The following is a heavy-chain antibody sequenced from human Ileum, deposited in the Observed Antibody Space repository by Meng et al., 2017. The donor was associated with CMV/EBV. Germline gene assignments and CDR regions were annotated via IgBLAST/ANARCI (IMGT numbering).Heavy chain of an antibody. Sequence: QLQDWGAGRLKPPEILSLTCGRGGAFSPYTWSWSHQAPGKGLEWMGEINQYGGTNFNPSVKSRVTISRDTSKNQFSLRLNSVTAADAAVYYCVTADHHAIKYWGQGTLVTVSS. CDR1: GGAFSPYT. D-gene: IGHD5-12*01. V-gene: IGHV4-34*01. CDR3: VTADHHAIKY. J-gene: IGHJ4*02. CDR2: INQYGGT.